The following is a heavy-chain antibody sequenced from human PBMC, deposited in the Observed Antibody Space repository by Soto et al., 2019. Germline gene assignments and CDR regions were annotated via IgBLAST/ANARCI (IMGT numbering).Heavy chain of an antibody. CDR3: ARECSSTSCYPSRGSFDY. CDR2: IYYSGST. CDR1: GGSISSYY. D-gene: IGHD2-2*01. V-gene: IGHV4-59*01. J-gene: IGHJ4*02. Sequence: LTCTVSGGSISSYYWSWIRQPPGKGLEWIGYIYYSGSTNYNPSLKSRVTISVDTSKNQFSLKLSSVTAADTAVYYCARECSSTSCYPSRGSFDYWGQGTLVTVSS.